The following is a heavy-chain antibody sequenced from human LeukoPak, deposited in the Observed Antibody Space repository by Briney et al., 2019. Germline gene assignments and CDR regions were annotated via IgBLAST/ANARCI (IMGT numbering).Heavy chain of an antibody. D-gene: IGHD6-19*01. Sequence: PGGSLRLSCAVSGFTFSNAWMSWVRQAPGKGLEWVGRIKSKTDGGTTDYAAPVKGRFTISRDDSKNILYLQMNSLQIEDTAVYYCMPRLSSSGWVRNVGYWGQGTLVAVSS. CDR1: GFTFSNAW. CDR2: IKSKTDGGTT. J-gene: IGHJ4*02. V-gene: IGHV3-15*01. CDR3: MPRLSSSGWVRNVGY.